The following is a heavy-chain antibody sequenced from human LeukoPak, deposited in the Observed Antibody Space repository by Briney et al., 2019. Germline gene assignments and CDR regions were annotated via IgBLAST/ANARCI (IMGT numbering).Heavy chain of an antibody. CDR3: ARVSYQPLLYGVGWFDP. J-gene: IGHJ5*02. D-gene: IGHD2-2*02. CDR1: GASISSGGYS. CDR2: IFHSGST. V-gene: IGHV4-30-2*01. Sequence: PSETLSLTCAVSGASISSGGYSWSWIRQPPGKGLEWIGYIFHSGSTYYNPSLKSRVTILVDRSKNQFSLKLSSVTAADTAVYYCARVSYQPLLYGVGWFDPWGQGTLVTVSS.